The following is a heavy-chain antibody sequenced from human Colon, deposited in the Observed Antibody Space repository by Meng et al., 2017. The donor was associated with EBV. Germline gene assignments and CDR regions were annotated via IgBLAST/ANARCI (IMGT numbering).Heavy chain of an antibody. CDR1: VGALSGYY. CDR2: TNHSGST. CDR3: ARGDGSGSGNWFDP. Sequence: QGLLRLGGAGLVRPEVTWSLTCAVDVGALSGYYWSRIRQPPGKGLEWIGETNHSGSTHNNPSQKSRLTISVDTSKNQFSLKLSSVTAADTAVYYGARGDGSGSGNWFDPWGQGTLVTVSS. J-gene: IGHJ5*02. D-gene: IGHD3-10*01. V-gene: IGHV4-34*01.